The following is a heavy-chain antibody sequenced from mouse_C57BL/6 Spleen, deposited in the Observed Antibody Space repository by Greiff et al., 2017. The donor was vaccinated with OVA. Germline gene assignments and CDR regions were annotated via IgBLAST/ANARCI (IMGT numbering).Heavy chain of an antibody. V-gene: IGHV1-26*01. Sequence: EVQLQQSGPELVKPGASVKISCKASGYTFTDYYMNWVKQSHGKSLEWIGDINPNNGGTSYNQKFKGKATLTVDKSSSTAYMELRSLTSEDSAVYYCFYYLVAYWGQGTLVTVSA. CDR1: GYTFTDYY. CDR3: FYYLVAY. J-gene: IGHJ3*01. CDR2: INPNNGGT. D-gene: IGHD2-1*01.